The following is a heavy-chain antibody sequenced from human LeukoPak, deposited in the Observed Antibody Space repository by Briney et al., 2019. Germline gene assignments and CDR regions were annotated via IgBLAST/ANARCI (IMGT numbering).Heavy chain of an antibody. Sequence: GRSLRLSWAASGFTFSSYGMHWVRQAPVKGLEWVAVISYDGSNKYYADSVKGRFTISRDNSKNTLYLQMNSLRAEDTAVYYCAKDKRVYFDWLLSHFDYWGQGTLVTVSS. D-gene: IGHD3-9*01. CDR3: AKDKRVYFDWLLSHFDY. V-gene: IGHV3-30*18. CDR1: GFTFSSYG. J-gene: IGHJ4*02. CDR2: ISYDGSNK.